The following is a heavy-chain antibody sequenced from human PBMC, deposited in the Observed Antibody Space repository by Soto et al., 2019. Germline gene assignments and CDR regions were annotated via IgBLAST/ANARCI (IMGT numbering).Heavy chain of an antibody. V-gene: IGHV3-23*01. CDR1: GFTFSSYA. J-gene: IGHJ1*01. D-gene: IGHD6-13*01. CDR3: AKAAGSSWGTGHFQH. Sequence: PGGSLRLSCAASGFTFSSYAMSWVRQAPGKGLEWVSLITGSGGDTYYADSVKARFTISSDNSRNTLYLQMNSLRAEDTAVYYCAKAAGSSWGTGHFQHWGQGTLVTVSS. CDR2: ITGSGGDT.